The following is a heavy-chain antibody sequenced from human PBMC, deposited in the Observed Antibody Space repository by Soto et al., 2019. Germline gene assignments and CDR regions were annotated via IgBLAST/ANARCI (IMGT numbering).Heavy chain of an antibody. Sequence: PVRSLRVSWPASLFTFSNYWRRWVLHPPFKGLVFVSRISSDGSSTNYADSVKGRFTISRDNAKNTLYLQINSLRAEDTAVYYCARAAPSRYYVYFQHWGQGTLVTVSS. V-gene: IGHV3-74*01. J-gene: IGHJ1*01. CDR2: ISSDGSST. CDR1: LFTFSNYW. D-gene: IGHD3-10*02. CDR3: ARAAPSRYYVYFQH.